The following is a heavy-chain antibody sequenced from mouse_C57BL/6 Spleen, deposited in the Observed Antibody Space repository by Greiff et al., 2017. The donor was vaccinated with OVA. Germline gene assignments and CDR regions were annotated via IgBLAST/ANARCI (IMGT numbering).Heavy chain of an antibody. J-gene: IGHJ2*01. V-gene: IGHV5-12*01. D-gene: IGHD2-12*01. CDR2: ISNGGGST. CDR1: GFTFSDYY. CDR3: ARRDYSFYYFDY. Sequence: EVQGVESGGGLVQPGGSLKLSCAASGFTFSDYYMYWVRQTPEKRLEWVAYISNGGGSTYYPDTVKGRFTISRDNAKNTLYLQMSRLKSEDTAMYYCARRDYSFYYFDYWGQGTTLTVSS.